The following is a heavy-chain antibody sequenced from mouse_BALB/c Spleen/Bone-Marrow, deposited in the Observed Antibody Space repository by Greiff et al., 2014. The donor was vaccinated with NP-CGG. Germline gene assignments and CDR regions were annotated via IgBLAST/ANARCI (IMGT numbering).Heavy chain of an antibody. CDR3: ARSRMITKSYAMDY. J-gene: IGHJ4*01. Sequence: DLVKPGASVKLSCKASGYTFTSYWINWIKQRPGQGLEWIGRIAPGSGNTYYNEMFKGKATLTVDTSSSTAYIQLSSLSSEDSPVYVCARSRMITKSYAMDYWGQGTSVTVSS. CDR1: GYTFTSYW. V-gene: IGHV1S41*01. CDR2: IAPGSGNT. D-gene: IGHD2-4*01.